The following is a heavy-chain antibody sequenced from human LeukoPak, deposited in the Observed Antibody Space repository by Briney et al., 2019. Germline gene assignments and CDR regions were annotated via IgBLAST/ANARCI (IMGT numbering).Heavy chain of an antibody. V-gene: IGHV1-8*03. Sequence: ASVKVSCKAAGYSFTTFHINWVRQAPGQGPEWMGWVNPDTGNTGFAQKFQGRVTITQNSSVTTVYMELRSLRSDDTAVYYCASGDPSGAYFDYWGQGTLVTVSS. J-gene: IGHJ4*02. CDR3: ASGDPSGAYFDY. D-gene: IGHD3-10*01. CDR1: GYSFTTFH. CDR2: VNPDTGNT.